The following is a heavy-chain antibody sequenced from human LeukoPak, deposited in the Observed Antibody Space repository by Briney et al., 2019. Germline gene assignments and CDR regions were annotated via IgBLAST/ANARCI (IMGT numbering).Heavy chain of an antibody. Sequence: PGGSLRLSCAASGFTFSSYWMSWVRQAPGKGLEWVANIKQDGSEKYYVDSVKGRFTISRDNAKNSLYLQMNSLRAEDTAVCYCASDGGYGEGNYWGQGTLVTVSS. CDR2: IKQDGSEK. CDR1: GFTFSSYW. CDR3: ASDGGYGEGNY. V-gene: IGHV3-7*01. D-gene: IGHD5-12*01. J-gene: IGHJ4*02.